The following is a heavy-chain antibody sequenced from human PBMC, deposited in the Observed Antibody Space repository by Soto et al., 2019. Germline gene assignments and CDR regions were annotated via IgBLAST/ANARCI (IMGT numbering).Heavy chain of an antibody. D-gene: IGHD3-3*01. Sequence: SETLSLTCTVSGGSISSGDYYWSWIRQPPGKGLEWIGYIYYSGSTYYNPSLKSRVTISVDTSKNQFSLKLSSVTAADTAVYYCARAGGAFEWLSPNLDYWGQGTLVTVSS. CDR1: GGSISSGDYY. CDR3: ARAGGAFEWLSPNLDY. CDR2: IYYSGST. V-gene: IGHV4-30-4*01. J-gene: IGHJ4*02.